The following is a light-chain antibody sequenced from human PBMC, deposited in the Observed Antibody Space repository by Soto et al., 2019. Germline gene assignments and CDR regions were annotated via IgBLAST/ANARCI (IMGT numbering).Light chain of an antibody. CDR2: EVS. CDR1: NSDVGIYEC. Sequence: QSALTQPASVSGTPGQSITISCTGSNSDVGIYECVSWYHHHPGRAPKLIVSEVSHRPSGVSNRFSGSKSGNTASLTISGLQSEDEADYYCISYTSDDVRYVFGTGTKLTVL. V-gene: IGLV2-14*01. J-gene: IGLJ1*01. CDR3: ISYTSDDVRYV.